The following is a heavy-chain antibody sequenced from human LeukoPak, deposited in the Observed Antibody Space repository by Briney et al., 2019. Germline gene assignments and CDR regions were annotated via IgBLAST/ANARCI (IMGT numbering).Heavy chain of an antibody. CDR2: ISAYNGNT. V-gene: IGHV1-18*01. J-gene: IGHJ6*03. CDR1: GYTFTSYG. CDR3: ARAAAYCGGDCPGYYYYYYMDV. D-gene: IGHD2-21*01. Sequence: ASVKVSCKASGYTFTSYGISWVRQAPGQGLEWMGWISAYNGNTNYARKLQGRVTMTTDTSTSTAYMELRSLRSDDTAVYYCARAAAYCGGDCPGYYYYYYMDVWGKGTTVTVSS.